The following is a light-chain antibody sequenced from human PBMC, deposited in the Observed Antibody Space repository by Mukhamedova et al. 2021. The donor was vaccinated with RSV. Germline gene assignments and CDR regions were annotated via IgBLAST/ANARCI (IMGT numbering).Light chain of an antibody. Sequence: WYQRRVHGQAPKLLIYDASVLQSGVPSRFSGSGSGTEFTLTINSLQPEDFATYYCQQANSFPRTFGPGTKVDVK. CDR2: DAS. V-gene: IGKV1-12*01. CDR3: QQANSFPRT. J-gene: IGKJ3*01.